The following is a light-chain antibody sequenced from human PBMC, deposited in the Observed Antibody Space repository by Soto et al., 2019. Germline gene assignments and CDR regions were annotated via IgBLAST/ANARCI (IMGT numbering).Light chain of an antibody. CDR1: ESVDIY. V-gene: IGKV3-11*01. CDR3: QQRRNWPPLT. Sequence: ETVLTQSPATLSLSPGETATLSCRASESVDIYLAWYQQKPGQAPGLLIYHASNRATGIPDRFSGSGSGTDFTLTISSLEPEDSAVYYCQQRRNWPPLTFGGGTRVEIK. J-gene: IGKJ4*01. CDR2: HAS.